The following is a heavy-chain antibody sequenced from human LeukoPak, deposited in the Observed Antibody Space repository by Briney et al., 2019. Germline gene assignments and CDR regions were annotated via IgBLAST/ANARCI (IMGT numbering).Heavy chain of an antibody. V-gene: IGHV3-74*01. CDR3: ARGGYSGSYYRFS. CDR2: TSKDGSDT. D-gene: IGHD6-6*01. CDR1: GFTFSDSW. Sequence: PGGSLRLSCAASGFTFSDSWMHWVRQGPGKGPEWLSRTSKDGSDTVYADSEKGRLTASRDSARNTVYLELTNLSPADTALYYCARGGYSGSYYRFSWGRGTLVTVAS. J-gene: IGHJ4*02.